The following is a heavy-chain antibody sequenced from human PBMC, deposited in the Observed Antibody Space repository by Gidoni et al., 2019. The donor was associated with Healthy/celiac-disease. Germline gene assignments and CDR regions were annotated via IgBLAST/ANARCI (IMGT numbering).Heavy chain of an antibody. D-gene: IGHD4-17*01. CDR2: INPNSGGT. Sequence: QVQLVQSEAEVKKPAASVKVSCKSSGYTFTGYYMHWVRQAPGQGLEWMGWINPNSGGTNYAQKFKGRVTMTRDTSISTAYMELSRLRSDDTAVYYCARFSTVTTSYYYGMDVWGQGTTVTVSS. J-gene: IGHJ6*02. V-gene: IGHV1-2*02. CDR3: ARFSTVTTSYYYGMDV. CDR1: GYTFTGYY.